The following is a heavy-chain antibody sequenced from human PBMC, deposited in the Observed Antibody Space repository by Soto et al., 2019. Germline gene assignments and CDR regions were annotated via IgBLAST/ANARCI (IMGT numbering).Heavy chain of an antibody. CDR3: ARRGYSNSHSCFDP. J-gene: IGHJ5*02. CDR1: GGSISTSRYY. D-gene: IGHD6-13*01. Sequence: SETLSLTCTVSGGSISTSRYYWGWIRQPPGNGLEWIGIIYYSGSTYYNPSLKSRVTISVDTSKNQFSLKLSSVTAADTAVYYCARRGYSNSHSCFDPWGQGTLVTVSS. CDR2: IYYSGST. V-gene: IGHV4-39*01.